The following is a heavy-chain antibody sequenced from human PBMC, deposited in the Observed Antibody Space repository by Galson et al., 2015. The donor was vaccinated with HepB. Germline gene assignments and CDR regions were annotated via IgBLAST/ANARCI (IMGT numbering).Heavy chain of an antibody. J-gene: IGHJ6*03. CDR2: ISYDGSNK. CDR1: GFTFTTYP. CDR3: ARDSGGRYRYYYMDV. V-gene: IGHV3-30-3*01. D-gene: IGHD1-26*01. Sequence: SLRLSCAASGFTFTTYPIHWVRQAPGKGLEWVALISYDGSNKYYADSVKGRFIISRDNSKNTLYLQMNSLRTEDTAVYYCARDSGGRYRYYYMDVWGKGTTVTVS.